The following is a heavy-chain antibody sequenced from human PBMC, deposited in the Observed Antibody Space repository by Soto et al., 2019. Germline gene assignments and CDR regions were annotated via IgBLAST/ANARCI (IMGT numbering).Heavy chain of an antibody. Sequence: GGSLRLSCSASGFTFSSYAMHWVRQAPGKGLEYVSAISSNGGSTYYADSVKGRFTISRDNSKNTLYLQMSSLRAEDTAVYYCVKGSLYDYVWGSYRYTEAFDIWRQVPMVTASS. V-gene: IGHV3-64D*06. J-gene: IGHJ3*02. CDR3: VKGSLYDYVWGSYRYTEAFDI. D-gene: IGHD3-16*02. CDR2: ISSNGGST. CDR1: GFTFSSYA.